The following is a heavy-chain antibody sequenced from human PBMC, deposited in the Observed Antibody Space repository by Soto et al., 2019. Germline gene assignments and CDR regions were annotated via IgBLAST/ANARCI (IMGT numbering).Heavy chain of an antibody. Sequence: LSLTCTVSGGSISSGGYYWSWSRQHPGKGLEWIGYIYYSGSTYYNPSLKSRVTTSVDTSKNQFSLKLSSVTAADTAVYYCARERYYDSAGGSGGDYWGRGTLVTVSS. CDR3: ARERYYDSAGGSGGDY. V-gene: IGHV4-31*03. CDR1: GGSISSGGYY. CDR2: IYYSGST. J-gene: IGHJ4*02. D-gene: IGHD3-22*01.